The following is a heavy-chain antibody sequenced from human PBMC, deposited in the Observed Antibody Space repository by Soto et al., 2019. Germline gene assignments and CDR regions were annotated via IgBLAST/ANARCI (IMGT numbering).Heavy chain of an antibody. J-gene: IGHJ4*02. D-gene: IGHD5-18*01. CDR2: IGTAGDT. CDR1: GFTFSSYD. Sequence: EVQLVESGGGLVQPGGSLRLSCAASGFTFSSYDMHWVRQATGKGLEWVSAIGTAGDTYYPGSVKGRFTISRENAKNSLYLQMYSLRAGDTAVYYCARGWPGYPPSNWGQGTLVTVSS. CDR3: ARGWPGYPPSN. V-gene: IGHV3-13*01.